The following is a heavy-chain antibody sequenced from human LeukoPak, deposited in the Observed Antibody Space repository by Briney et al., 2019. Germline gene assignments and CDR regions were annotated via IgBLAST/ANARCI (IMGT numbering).Heavy chain of an antibody. Sequence: PSETLSLTCTVSGGSISSYYWSWIRQPPGKGLEWIGYIYYSGSTNYNPSLKSRVTISVDTSKNQFSLKLSSVTAADTAVYYCARVEVSGSYWLDYWGQGTLVTVSS. D-gene: IGHD1-26*01. V-gene: IGHV4-59*01. CDR1: GGSISSYY. J-gene: IGHJ4*02. CDR2: IYYSGST. CDR3: ARVEVSGSYWLDY.